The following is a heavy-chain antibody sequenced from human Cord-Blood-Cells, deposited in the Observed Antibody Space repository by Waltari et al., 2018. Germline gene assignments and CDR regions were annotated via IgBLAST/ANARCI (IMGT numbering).Heavy chain of an antibody. CDR3: ARWAIRVYFDL. CDR2: INHSGST. Sequence: QVQLQQWGAGLLKPSETLSLTCAVYGGSFSGYFWSWIRQPPGKGLEWIGEINHSGSTNYNPSLRSRVTISVDTSKNQFSLKLSSVTAADTAVYYCARWAIRVYFDLWGRGTLVTVSS. CDR1: GGSFSGYF. V-gene: IGHV4-34*01. J-gene: IGHJ2*01. D-gene: IGHD2-21*01.